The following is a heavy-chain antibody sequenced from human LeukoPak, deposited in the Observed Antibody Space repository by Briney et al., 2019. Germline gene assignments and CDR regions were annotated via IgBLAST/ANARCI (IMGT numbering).Heavy chain of an antibody. J-gene: IGHJ4*02. Sequence: GGSLRLSCAASGFTFSNYAMSWVRQAPGKGLEWVSAISGSGDNTHYADSVKGRFTVSRDNSKNTLYVQMKSLRAEDTAVYYCAKDFVVVPGNVNYFDYWGQGTLVTVSS. V-gene: IGHV3-23*01. CDR1: GFTFSNYA. CDR3: AKDFVVVPGNVNYFDY. CDR2: ISGSGDNT. D-gene: IGHD2-21*02.